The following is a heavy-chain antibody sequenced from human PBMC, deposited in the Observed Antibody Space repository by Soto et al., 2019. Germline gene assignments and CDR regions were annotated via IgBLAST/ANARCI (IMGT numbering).Heavy chain of an antibody. Sequence: QVQLQASGPGLVKPSQTLSLTCTITGGAISRGGYHWSWIRHHPGRGLEWIGYIYYSWSTSYKLSLKSRVTTLVDTSKKQFSLQLSSVTAADTAVYCCARSVFPLGRGTLVTVSS. CDR3: ARSVFP. J-gene: IGHJ5*02. CDR2: IYYSWST. V-gene: IGHV4-31*03. CDR1: GGAISRGGYH.